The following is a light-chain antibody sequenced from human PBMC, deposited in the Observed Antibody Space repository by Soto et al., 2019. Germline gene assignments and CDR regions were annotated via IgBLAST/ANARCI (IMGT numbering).Light chain of an antibody. CDR1: QSVSNN. Sequence: EIEMTQSPATLSVSPGERATLSCRASQSVSNNLAWYQQKPGQAPMLLISGASTRATGIPARFSGRGSGTEFTLTIRSLQSEDFAVYYCQQYNNWHPWTFGQGTKVEIK. J-gene: IGKJ1*01. CDR3: QQYNNWHPWT. V-gene: IGKV3-15*01. CDR2: GAS.